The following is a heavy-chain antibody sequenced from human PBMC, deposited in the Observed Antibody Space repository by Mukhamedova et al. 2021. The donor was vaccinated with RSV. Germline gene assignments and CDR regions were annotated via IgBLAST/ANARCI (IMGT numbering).Heavy chain of an antibody. V-gene: IGHV3-11*06. J-gene: IGHJ4*02. Sequence: AEYMGGRFTISRDNAKNSLYLQMNSLRAEDTAVYYCARGSWEGYCDSSGYYPFDYWGQGTLVTVSS. CDR3: ARGSWEGYCDSSGYYPFDY. D-gene: IGHD3-22*01.